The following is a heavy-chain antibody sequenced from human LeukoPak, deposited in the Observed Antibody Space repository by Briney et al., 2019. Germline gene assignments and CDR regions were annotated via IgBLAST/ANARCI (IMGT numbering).Heavy chain of an antibody. V-gene: IGHV3-7*01. D-gene: IGHD3-16*01. CDR2: IKQDGSEK. CDR1: GFTFTNYW. J-gene: IGHJ5*02. CDR3: ARVEFGANWFDP. Sequence: PGGSLRLSCAASGFTFTNYWMSWVRQAPGKGLEWVANIKQDGSEKYYVDSVKGRFTISRDNAKNSVYLQMNSLRAEDTAVYYCARVEFGANWFDPWGQGTLVTVSS.